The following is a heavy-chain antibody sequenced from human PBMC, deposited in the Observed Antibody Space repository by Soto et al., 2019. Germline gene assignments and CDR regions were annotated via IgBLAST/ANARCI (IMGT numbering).Heavy chain of an antibody. CDR2: INPNSGGT. V-gene: IGHV1-2*04. J-gene: IGHJ5*02. D-gene: IGHD2-21*02. CDR3: ARECWRGGDGLAWFDP. CDR1: GYTFTGYY. Sequence: QVQLVQSGAEVKKPGASVKVSCKASGYTFTGYYMHWVRQAPGQGLEWMGWINPNSGGTNYAQKFQGWVTMTRDTSISTAYMELSRLRSDDTAVYYCARECWRGGDGLAWFDPWGQGTLVTVSS.